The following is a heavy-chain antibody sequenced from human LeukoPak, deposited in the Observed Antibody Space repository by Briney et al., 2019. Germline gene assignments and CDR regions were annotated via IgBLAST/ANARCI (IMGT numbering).Heavy chain of an antibody. CDR1: GYTLTNNW. D-gene: IGHD6-13*01. CDR3: VRFALTSSLDP. V-gene: IGHV5-51*01. Sequence: GESLKISCKISGYTLTNNWIGWVRQLPGKGLDWMGLIYPGYSDAKYSPSFQGQVTLSVDASISTAYLQLTGLRASDTAIYYCVRFALTSSLDPWGQGTLVTVSS. J-gene: IGHJ5*02. CDR2: IYPGYSDA.